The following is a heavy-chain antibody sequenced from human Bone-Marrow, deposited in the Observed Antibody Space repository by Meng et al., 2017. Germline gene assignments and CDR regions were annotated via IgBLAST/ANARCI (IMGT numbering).Heavy chain of an antibody. CDR1: GGSISSYY. CDR2: IYYSGST. J-gene: IGHJ4*02. Sequence: SETLSLTCTVSGGSISSYYWGWIRQPPGKGLEWIGSIYYSGSTYYNPSLKSRVTISVDTSKNQFSLKLSSVTAVDTAVYYCARVLVKGIDYWGQGTLVTVSS. D-gene: IGHD3-3*02. CDR3: ARVLVKGIDY. V-gene: IGHV4-39*07.